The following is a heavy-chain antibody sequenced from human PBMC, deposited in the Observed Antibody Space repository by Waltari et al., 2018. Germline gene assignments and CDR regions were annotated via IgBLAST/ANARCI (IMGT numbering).Heavy chain of an antibody. V-gene: IGHV3-7*01. CDR3: ARCIMITVGGVIVEYFDY. CDR1: GFTFSSYW. CDR2: IKQDGSEK. J-gene: IGHJ4*02. D-gene: IGHD3-16*02. Sequence: EVQLVESGGGLVQPGGSLRLSCAASGFTFSSYWMSWVRQAPGKGLEWVANIKQDGSEKYYVDSVKGRFTISRDNAKNSLYLQMNSLRAEDTAVYYCARCIMITVGGVIVEYFDYWGQGTLVTVSS.